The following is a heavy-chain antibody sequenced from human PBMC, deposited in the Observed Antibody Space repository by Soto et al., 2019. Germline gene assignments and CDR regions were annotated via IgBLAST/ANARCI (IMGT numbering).Heavy chain of an antibody. CDR1: GLTFSNDW. CDR3: TTTRPGTNVFDP. Sequence: EVQLVEAGGGLVEPGGSLRLSCAASGLTFSNDWMNWVRKAPGKGLEYIGRIRSKTDGGTTEYAAPVEGRFTVSRDDSKNTLYLQMSGLKIEDTAVYYCTTTRPGTNVFDPWGQGTLVTVSS. CDR2: IRSKTDGGTT. J-gene: IGHJ3*01. V-gene: IGHV3-15*01. D-gene: IGHD6-13*01.